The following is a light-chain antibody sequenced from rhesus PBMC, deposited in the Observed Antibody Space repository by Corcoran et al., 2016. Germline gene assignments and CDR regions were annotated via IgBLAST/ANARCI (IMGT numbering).Light chain of an antibody. CDR3: PQYNNSPFT. J-gene: IGKJ3*01. Sequence: DIQMTQSPSSLSASVGDRVTITCRASQGINNYLSWYQQKPGKAPTPLNYYAARLEKGVPSRFSGSRSGTDYTLTITRLQPEDIATYYCPQYNNSPFTFGPGTKLDIK. V-gene: IGKV1-66*01. CDR1: QGINNY. CDR2: YAA.